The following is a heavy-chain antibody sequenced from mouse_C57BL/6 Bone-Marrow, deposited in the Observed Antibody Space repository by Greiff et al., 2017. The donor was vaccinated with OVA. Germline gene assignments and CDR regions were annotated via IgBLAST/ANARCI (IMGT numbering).Heavy chain of an antibody. CDR1: GYAFSSSW. Sequence: QVQLQQSGPELVKPGASVKISCKASGYAFSSSWMNWVKQRPGKGLEWIGQIYPGDGDTNYNGKFKGKATLTADKSSSTAYMQLSSLTSEDSAVYFCARSRGLRLDYWGQGTTLTVSS. J-gene: IGHJ2*01. CDR3: ARSRGLRLDY. CDR2: IYPGDGDT. V-gene: IGHV1-82*01. D-gene: IGHD2-4*01.